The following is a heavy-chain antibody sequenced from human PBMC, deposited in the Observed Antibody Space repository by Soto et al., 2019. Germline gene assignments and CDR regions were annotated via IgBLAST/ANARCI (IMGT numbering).Heavy chain of an antibody. J-gene: IGHJ6*03. CDR2: IYYSGST. CDR1: GGSISSYY. CDR3: ATRAADYDFWSGYYSYYYYMDV. D-gene: IGHD3-3*01. V-gene: IGHV4-59*08. Sequence: PSETLSLTCTVSGGSISSYYWSWIRQPPGKGLEWIGYIYYSGSTNYNPSLKSRVTISVDTSKNQFSLKLSSVTAADTAVYYCATRAADYDFWSGYYSYYYYMDVWGKGTTATVSS.